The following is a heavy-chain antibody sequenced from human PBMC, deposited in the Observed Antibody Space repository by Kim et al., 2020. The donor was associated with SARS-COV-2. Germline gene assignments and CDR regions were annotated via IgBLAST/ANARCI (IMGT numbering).Heavy chain of an antibody. CDR1: GITFSNYW. CDR3: ARRNVNYYDNSGYYWTFDY. J-gene: IGHJ4*02. D-gene: IGHD3-22*01. V-gene: IGHV3-7*01. CDR2: IKQDGSEK. Sequence: GGSLRLSCAASGITFSNYWMSWVRQAPGKGLEWVANIKQDGSEKYYVDSVKGRFTISRDDAKNSLYLQMNNLRAEDTAVYYCARRNVNYYDNSGYYWTFDYWGQGTLVTVSS.